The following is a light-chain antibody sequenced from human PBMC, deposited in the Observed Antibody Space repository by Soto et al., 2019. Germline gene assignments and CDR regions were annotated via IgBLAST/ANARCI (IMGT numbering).Light chain of an antibody. CDR3: QQYNTWPLT. Sequence: EIVMTQSPATLSVSPGERATLSCRASQSVFTNFAWYQHKPGQAPRLLIYGVSTRATGVPVRFSGSGSGTEFTLTISSLQSEDVAVYYCQQYNTWPLTFGGGTKVEIK. J-gene: IGKJ4*01. CDR2: GVS. CDR1: QSVFTN. V-gene: IGKV3-15*01.